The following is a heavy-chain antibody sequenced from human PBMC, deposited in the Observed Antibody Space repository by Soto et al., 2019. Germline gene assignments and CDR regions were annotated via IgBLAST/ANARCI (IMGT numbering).Heavy chain of an antibody. CDR1: EHTFTGYY. CDR3: ATSSDWSPLLDY. J-gene: IGHJ4*02. V-gene: IGHV1-2*02. D-gene: IGHD6-19*01. Sequence: VKVSCKASEHTFTGYYLHWVRQAPGQGLEWMGWINPNGGGTIYAQKFQGRLTMTGDTSITTAYMELTRLRADDTAFYFCATSSDWSPLLDYWGQGTLVTVSS. CDR2: INPNGGGT.